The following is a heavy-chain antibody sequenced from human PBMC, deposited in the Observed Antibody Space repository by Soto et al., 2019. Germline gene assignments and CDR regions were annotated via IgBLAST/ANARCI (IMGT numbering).Heavy chain of an antibody. CDR2: IYYSGST. CDR1: GGSVNSGGYY. Sequence: SITSTVCGGSVNSGGYYWRWKRQHPGKGLEWIGYIYYSGSTYYNPSLKSRVTISVDTSKNQFSLKLSSVTAADTAVYYCARDAAGYDYAFDIWGQGTMVTVSS. J-gene: IGHJ3*02. D-gene: IGHD5-12*01. V-gene: IGHV4-31*03. CDR3: ARDAAGYDYAFDI.